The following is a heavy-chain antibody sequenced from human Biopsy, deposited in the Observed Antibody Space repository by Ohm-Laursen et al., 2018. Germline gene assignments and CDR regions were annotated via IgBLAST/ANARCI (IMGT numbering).Heavy chain of an antibody. Sequence: TLSLTCTVSGDSISSGGNYWSWIRQFPGKGLEWIAYIYHTGSTYYNPSLKSRLSIAIDTSKNQFSVSLRSVTAADMAVYYCARADMGTTIVDYWGQGTLVTVSS. CDR3: ARADMGTTIVDY. D-gene: IGHD5-12*01. CDR2: IYHTGST. CDR1: GDSISSGGNY. J-gene: IGHJ4*02. V-gene: IGHV4-31*03.